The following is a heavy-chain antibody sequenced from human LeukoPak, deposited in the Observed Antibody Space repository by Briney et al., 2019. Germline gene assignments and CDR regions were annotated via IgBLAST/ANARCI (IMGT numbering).Heavy chain of an antibody. CDR3: VKEVGAAVGRSSFDY. J-gene: IGHJ4*02. V-gene: IGHV3-30-3*01. Sequence: GGSLRLSCVASGFTFSGYGMHWVRQAPGKGLEWVALMSYDENKKYYSDSVKGRFTISRDNSKNTLFLQMNSLRAEDTALYYCVKEVGAAVGRSSFDYWGQGTLVTVSS. D-gene: IGHD6-13*01. CDR1: GFTFSGYG. CDR2: MSYDENKK.